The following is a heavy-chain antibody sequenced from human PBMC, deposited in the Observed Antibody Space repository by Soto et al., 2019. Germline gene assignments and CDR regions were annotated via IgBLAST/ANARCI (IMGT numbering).Heavy chain of an antibody. CDR2: IYMNGNT. D-gene: IGHD2-21*02. Sequence: SETLSLTCTVSGGSIGLYYWSWIRQPAGKGPEWIGRIYMNGNTNYNPSFRSRVTMSVDTSKNQLSLRLTSMTAADTAVYYCARDRGVVTAIDAFDIWGQGTMVTVSS. CDR1: GGSIGLYY. V-gene: IGHV4-4*07. CDR3: ARDRGVVTAIDAFDI. J-gene: IGHJ3*02.